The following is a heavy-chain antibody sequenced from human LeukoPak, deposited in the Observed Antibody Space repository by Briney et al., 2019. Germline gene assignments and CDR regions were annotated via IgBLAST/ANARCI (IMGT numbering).Heavy chain of an antibody. CDR3: ARDIVVVTAMFYFDY. J-gene: IGHJ4*02. V-gene: IGHV1-3*01. D-gene: IGHD2-21*02. CDR1: GYTFTSYA. Sequence: GASVKVSCKASGYTFTSYAIHWVRQAPGQRLEWMGSINAGNGNTKYSQKFQDRVTITRDTSASTAYMELSSLRSEDTAVYYCARDIVVVTAMFYFDYWGQGTLVTVSS. CDR2: INAGNGNT.